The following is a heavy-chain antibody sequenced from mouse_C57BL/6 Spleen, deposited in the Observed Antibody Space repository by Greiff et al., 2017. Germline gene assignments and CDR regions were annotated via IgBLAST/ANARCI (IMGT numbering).Heavy chain of an antibody. D-gene: IGHD2-1*01. V-gene: IGHV5-6*01. CDR3: ARQGIYYGNYYAMDY. CDR1: GFTFSSYG. CDR2: ISSGGSYT. Sequence: QVVESGGDLVKPGGSLKLSCAASGFTFSSYGMSWVRQTPDKRLEWVATISSGGSYTYYPDSVKGRFTISRDNAKNTLYLQMSSLKSEDTAMYYCARQGIYYGNYYAMDYWGQGTSVTVSS. J-gene: IGHJ4*01.